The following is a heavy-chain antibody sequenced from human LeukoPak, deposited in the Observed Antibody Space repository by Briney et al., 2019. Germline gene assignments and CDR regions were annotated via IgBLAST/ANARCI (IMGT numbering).Heavy chain of an antibody. CDR3: AKDLLLMMTFGGVVDY. CDR2: ISSSGSTI. D-gene: IGHD3-16*01. J-gene: IGHJ4*02. V-gene: IGHV3-48*03. Sequence: GGSLRLSCAASGFTFSSYEMNWVRQAPGKGLEWVSYISSSGSTIYYADSVKGRFTISRDNAKNSLYLQMNSLRAEDTAVYYCAKDLLLMMTFGGVVDYWGQGTLITVSS. CDR1: GFTFSSYE.